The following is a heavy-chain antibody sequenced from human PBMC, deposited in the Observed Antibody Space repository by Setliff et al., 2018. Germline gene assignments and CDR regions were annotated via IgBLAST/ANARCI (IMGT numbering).Heavy chain of an antibody. CDR2: IYPGNSNT. V-gene: IGHV5-51*01. Sequence: PGESLKISCKGSGYSFTSNWIAWVRQMPGKGLECMGIIYPGNSNTRYSPPFQGQVTISADKAINTAYLQWSSLKASDTAMYYCARLGAPASHDAFDIWGQGTMVTVSS. CDR3: ARLGAPASHDAFDI. J-gene: IGHJ3*02. D-gene: IGHD6-25*01. CDR1: GYSFTSNW.